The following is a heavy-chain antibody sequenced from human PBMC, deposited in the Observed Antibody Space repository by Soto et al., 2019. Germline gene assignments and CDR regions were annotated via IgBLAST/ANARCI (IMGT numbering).Heavy chain of an antibody. Sequence: QVQLVQSGAEVKKPGASVKVSCKTSGYTFTSYGISWVRQAPGQGLEWMGWISAHNGNTNYAQKLQGRVTMTTDTSTSTAYMELRSLRSDDTAVYYGARGGHYYESRGRSDYWGQGTLVTVSA. CDR1: GYTFTSYG. CDR2: ISAHNGNT. CDR3: ARGGHYYESRGRSDY. J-gene: IGHJ4*02. V-gene: IGHV1-18*01. D-gene: IGHD3-22*01.